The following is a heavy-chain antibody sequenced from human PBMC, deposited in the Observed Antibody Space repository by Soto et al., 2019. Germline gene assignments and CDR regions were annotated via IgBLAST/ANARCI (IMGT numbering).Heavy chain of an antibody. CDR2: INAGNGNT. D-gene: IGHD3-10*01. Sequence: GASVKVSCKASGYTFTSYAMHWVRQAPGQRLEWMGWINAGNGNTKYSQKFQGRVTITRDTSASTAYMELSSLRSEDTAVYYCATPPIYYGSGSYYNAKIYYYCGMDVWGQGTTVTVSS. J-gene: IGHJ6*02. CDR1: GYTFTSYA. V-gene: IGHV1-3*01. CDR3: ATPPIYYGSGSYYNAKIYYYCGMDV.